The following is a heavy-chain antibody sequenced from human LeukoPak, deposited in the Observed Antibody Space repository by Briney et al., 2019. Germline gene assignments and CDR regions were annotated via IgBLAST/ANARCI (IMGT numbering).Heavy chain of an antibody. J-gene: IGHJ4*02. D-gene: IGHD3-22*01. V-gene: IGHV3-23*01. Sequence: GSLRLSCAASGFTFSSYAMSWVRQAPGKGLEWVSAISGSGGSTYYADSVKGRFTISRDNSKNTLYLQMNSLRAEDTAVYYCAKPYYDSLAGPFPFDYWGQGTLVTVSS. CDR2: ISGSGGST. CDR1: GFTFSSYA. CDR3: AKPYYDSLAGPFPFDY.